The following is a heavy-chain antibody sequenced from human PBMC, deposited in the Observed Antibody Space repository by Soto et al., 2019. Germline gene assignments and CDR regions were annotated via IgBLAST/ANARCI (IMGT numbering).Heavy chain of an antibody. J-gene: IGHJ4*02. Sequence: GGSLRLSCAASGFTFSDYYMTWVRQAPGKGLEWVSYISDSGSTIYYADSVKGRFTISRDNAKNSLYLQMNSLRAEDTAVYYCAKDSDYSNYFYYFDYWGQGTLVTVSS. CDR3: AKDSDYSNYFYYFDY. V-gene: IGHV3-11*01. CDR1: GFTFSDYY. CDR2: ISDSGSTI. D-gene: IGHD4-4*01.